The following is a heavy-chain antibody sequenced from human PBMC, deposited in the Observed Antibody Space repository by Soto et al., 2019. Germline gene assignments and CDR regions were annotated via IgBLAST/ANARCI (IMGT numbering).Heavy chain of an antibody. CDR2: IIPIFGTA. V-gene: IGHV1-69*13. J-gene: IGHJ4*02. D-gene: IGHD3-22*01. Sequence: GASVKVSCKASGGTFSSYAISWVRQAPGQGLECMGGIIPIFGTANYAQKFQGRVTITADESTSTAYMELSSLRSEDTAVYYCARIPAYYDSSGYYSEYWGQGTLVTVSS. CDR3: ARIPAYYDSSGYYSEY. CDR1: GGTFSSYA.